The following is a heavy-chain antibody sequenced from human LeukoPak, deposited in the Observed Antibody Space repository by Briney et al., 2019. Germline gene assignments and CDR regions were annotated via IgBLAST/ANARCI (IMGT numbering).Heavy chain of an antibody. D-gene: IGHD3-22*01. CDR1: GYSFTSYW. V-gene: IGHV5-51*01. Sequence: GESLEISCKGSGYSFTSYWIGWVRQMPGKGLEWMGIIYPGDSDTRYSPSFQGQVTISADKSISTAYLQWSSLKASDTAMYYCARQYYDSSGYMGYFDYWGQGTLVTVSS. J-gene: IGHJ4*02. CDR2: IYPGDSDT. CDR3: ARQYYDSSGYMGYFDY.